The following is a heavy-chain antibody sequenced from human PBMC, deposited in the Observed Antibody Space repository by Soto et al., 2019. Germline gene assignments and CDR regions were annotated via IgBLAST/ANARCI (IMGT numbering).Heavy chain of an antibody. Sequence: DVQLVESGGGLVQPGGSLRLSCEASEYTFSSLWMNWVRQAPGKGLEWVAIIEQNGGERNYLDSVKGRFTISRDNAKKSVYLQMNSLRAEDTALYYCVGGYGWLPDYWGQGKLVIVSS. J-gene: IGHJ4*02. CDR1: EYTFSSLW. V-gene: IGHV3-7*05. D-gene: IGHD6-19*01. CDR3: VGGYGWLPDY. CDR2: IEQNGGER.